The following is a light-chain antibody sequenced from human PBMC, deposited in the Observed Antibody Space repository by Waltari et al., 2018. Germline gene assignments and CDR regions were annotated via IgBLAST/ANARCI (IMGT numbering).Light chain of an antibody. CDR3: CSFAGSATSVV. V-gene: IGLV2-23*02. J-gene: IGLJ2*01. CDR1: SSDVGGYNL. Sequence: QSALTQPASVSGSPGQSITISCTGTSSDVGGYNLVSWYQQHPGKAPKFIIYEVTKRTAGVSNRFSGSKSGNTASLTISGLQAEDEADYYCCSFAGSATSVVFGGGTKLTVL. CDR2: EVT.